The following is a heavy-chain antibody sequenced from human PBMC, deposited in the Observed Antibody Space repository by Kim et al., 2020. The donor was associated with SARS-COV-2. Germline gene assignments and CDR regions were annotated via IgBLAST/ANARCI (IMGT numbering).Heavy chain of an antibody. Sequence: NYEQKCQGRVTITADESTNTAYMEVSSLRSEDTAMYYWARWYRDHHDAFDIWGQGTMVTVSP. V-gene: IGHV1-69*01. CDR3: ARWYRDHHDAFDI. D-gene: IGHD1-20*01. J-gene: IGHJ3*02.